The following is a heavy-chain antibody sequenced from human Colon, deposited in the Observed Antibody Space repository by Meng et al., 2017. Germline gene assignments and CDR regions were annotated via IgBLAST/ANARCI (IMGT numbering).Heavy chain of an antibody. CDR2: ISWNSGNS. Sequence: SLKIFCAASGFKFDDYAMHWVRQAPGKGLEWVSGISWNSGNSGYADSVKGRFTISRDNAKNFLYLEMNSLGAEDTALYYCAKGRRLYYYDDSGYQDFWGQGTLVTVSS. D-gene: IGHD3-22*01. CDR1: GFKFDDYA. CDR3: AKGRRLYYYDDSGYQDF. J-gene: IGHJ4*02. V-gene: IGHV3-9*01.